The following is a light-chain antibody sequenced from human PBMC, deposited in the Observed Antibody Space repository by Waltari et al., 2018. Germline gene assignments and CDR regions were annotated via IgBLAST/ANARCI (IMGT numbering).Light chain of an antibody. CDR1: QSVLYRSSHRNY. CDR2: WAS. CDR3: QQYYDTPQT. J-gene: IGKJ1*01. Sequence: DIVMTQSPDFLAVALGERATINCKSSQSVLYRSSHRNYLAWYQQKSGQPPKLLIYWASTRESGVPDRFSGSGSGTDFTLTISSLQAEDVAVYYCQQYYDTPQTFGQGTKVEIK. V-gene: IGKV4-1*01.